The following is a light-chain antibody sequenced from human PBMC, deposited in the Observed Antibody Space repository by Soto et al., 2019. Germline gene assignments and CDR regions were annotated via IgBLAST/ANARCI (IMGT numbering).Light chain of an antibody. J-gene: IGKJ1*01. CDR3: QQYGSSPRT. Sequence: DIVLTQSPGTLPLSPGERAALSCRASRSLSSTSLAWYQQRPGQAPRLLIYDASSRATGIPDRFSGSGSGTDFTLTINRLEPDDFAVYYCQQYGSSPRTFGQGTKV. CDR2: DAS. V-gene: IGKV3-20*01. CDR1: RSLSSTS.